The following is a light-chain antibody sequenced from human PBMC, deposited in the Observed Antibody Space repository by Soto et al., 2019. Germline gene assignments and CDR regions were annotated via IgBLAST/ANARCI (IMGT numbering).Light chain of an antibody. CDR2: AAS. V-gene: IGKV1-39*01. J-gene: IGKJ2*01. Sequence: DIQMTQSPSSLSASVGDRVTITCQASQDISNYLNWYQQKPGKAPRLLIYAASTLHSGVPSRFTGSGSVTDFSLTINGLQPEDFATYYCQHSYTAPPFTFGQGTRLEI. CDR3: QHSYTAPPFT. CDR1: QDISNY.